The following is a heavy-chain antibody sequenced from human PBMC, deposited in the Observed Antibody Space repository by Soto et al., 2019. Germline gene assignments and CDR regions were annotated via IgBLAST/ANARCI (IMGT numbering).Heavy chain of an antibody. CDR3: GGLYYYFGMDV. CDR2: INHSGST. J-gene: IGHJ6*02. CDR1: GGSFSGYY. Sequence: PSETLSLTCAVYGGSFSGYYSSWIRQPPGKGLEWIGEINHSGSTNYNPSLKSRVTISVDTSKNQFSLKLSSVTAADTAVYYCGGLYYYFGMDVWVQGTTVTVSS. V-gene: IGHV4-34*01.